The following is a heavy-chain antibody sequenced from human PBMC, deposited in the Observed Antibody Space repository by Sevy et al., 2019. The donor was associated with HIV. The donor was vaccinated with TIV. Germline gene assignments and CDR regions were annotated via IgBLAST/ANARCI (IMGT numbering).Heavy chain of an antibody. J-gene: IGHJ6*02. CDR1: GYSFTDYY. Sequence: ASVKVSCKASGYSFTDYYMHWVRQAPGQGLEWMAWINPKNDVTNYAQKFQGRVTMTRDTSTSTPYMELTRLRSDDTAVYYCARARRVTTVYYYYGMDVWGQGTTVTVSS. CDR2: INPKNDVT. D-gene: IGHD5-18*01. V-gene: IGHV1-2*02. CDR3: ARARRVTTVYYYYGMDV.